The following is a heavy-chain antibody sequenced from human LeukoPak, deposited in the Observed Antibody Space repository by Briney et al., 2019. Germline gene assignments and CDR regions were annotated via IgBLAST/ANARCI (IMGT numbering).Heavy chain of an antibody. Sequence: PGGSLRLSCAASGFNLGDYDMNWVRQAPGKGLEWVSYISNGGSTMYYADSVKGRFTISRDNARNSLYLQMNSLRADDTAVYYCAREHIAVAGPNWFDPWGQGTLVTVSS. D-gene: IGHD6-19*01. CDR3: AREHIAVAGPNWFDP. J-gene: IGHJ5*02. CDR1: GFNLGDYD. CDR2: ISNGGSTM. V-gene: IGHV3-48*01.